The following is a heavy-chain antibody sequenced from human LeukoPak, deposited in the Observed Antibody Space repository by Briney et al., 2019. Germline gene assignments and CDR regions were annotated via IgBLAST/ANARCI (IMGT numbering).Heavy chain of an antibody. Sequence: GRSLRLSCAAYGFTFDDYAMHWVRQAPGKGLEWVSGISWNSGSIGYADSVKGRFTISRDNAKNSLCLQMNSLRAEDTALYYCAKDIGSSWQVFDYWGQGTLVTVSS. CDR1: GFTFDDYA. CDR3: AKDIGSSWQVFDY. CDR2: ISWNSGSI. V-gene: IGHV3-9*01. D-gene: IGHD6-13*01. J-gene: IGHJ4*02.